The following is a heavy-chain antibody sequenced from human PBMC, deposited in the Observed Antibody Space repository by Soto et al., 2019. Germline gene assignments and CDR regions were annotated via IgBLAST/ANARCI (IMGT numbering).Heavy chain of an antibody. D-gene: IGHD3-10*01. CDR1: GGHISSPNFY. J-gene: IGHJ4*02. CDR3: ARESRLLIWFVELHD. V-gene: IGHV4-31*03. CDR2: IYSNGTT. Sequence: QVQLQESGPGLVKPAPTLSLTCTVSGGHISSPNFYWIWIRKHPGKGLEWIGHIYSNGTTYYSPTLKGRVSISVDTSKNQFSMTLCSVTAADTAVYYAARESRLLIWFVELHDWGRGTLGTVSS.